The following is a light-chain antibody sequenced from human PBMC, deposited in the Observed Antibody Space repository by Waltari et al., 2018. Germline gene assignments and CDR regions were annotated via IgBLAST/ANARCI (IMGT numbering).Light chain of an antibody. CDR1: QGRNKW. CDR2: AAS. J-gene: IGKJ4*01. Sequence: DIQMTQSPSSVSASIGDRVTITCRASQGRNKWLVWYQQKPGKAPNVLIYAASIVQSGVPSRFSGSGFGTDFTLTISSLQPEDFATYFCQQANSLPFTFGGGTKVEIK. V-gene: IGKV1-12*02. CDR3: QQANSLPFT.